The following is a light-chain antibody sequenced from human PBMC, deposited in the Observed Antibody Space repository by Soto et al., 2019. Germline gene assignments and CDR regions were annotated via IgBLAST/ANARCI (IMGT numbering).Light chain of an antibody. CDR2: DAS. V-gene: IGKV3-15*01. CDR1: QSVSSN. CDR3: QQYNNWPLT. Sequence: EIVMTQSPATLSVSPGERATLSCRASQSVSSNLAWYQQKPGQTPRLLIYDASSRATGIPARFSGSGSGTDFTLTISSLQSEDFAVYYCQQYNNWPLTFGEGTNVEIK. J-gene: IGKJ4*01.